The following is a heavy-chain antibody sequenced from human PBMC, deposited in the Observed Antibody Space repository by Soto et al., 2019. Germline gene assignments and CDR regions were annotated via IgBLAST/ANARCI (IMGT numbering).Heavy chain of an antibody. CDR2: INAGNGNT. D-gene: IGHD3-22*01. J-gene: IGHJ4*02. V-gene: IGHV1-3*01. CDR1: GYTFITYA. CDR3: ARGAYYDSSPY. Sequence: QVQLVQSGAEVKKPGASVKLSCKASGYTFITYAIHWVRQAPGQKLEWLGWINAGNGNTEYSQKFQGRVTITRDTSASTAFRELSSLRSEDTAVYYCARGAYYDSSPYWGQGTLVTVSS.